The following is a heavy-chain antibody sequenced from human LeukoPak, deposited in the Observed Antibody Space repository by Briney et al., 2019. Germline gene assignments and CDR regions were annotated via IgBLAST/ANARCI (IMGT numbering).Heavy chain of an antibody. CDR1: GFTFSSYA. Sequence: GGSLRLSCAASGFTFSSYAMSWVRQAPGKGLKWVSAISGRGGSTYYADSVEGRFTISRDNSKNTLYLQMNSLRAEDTAVYYCAKERGAYGEAVDYWGQGTLVTVSS. J-gene: IGHJ4*02. D-gene: IGHD4-17*01. CDR3: AKERGAYGEAVDY. V-gene: IGHV3-23*01. CDR2: ISGRGGST.